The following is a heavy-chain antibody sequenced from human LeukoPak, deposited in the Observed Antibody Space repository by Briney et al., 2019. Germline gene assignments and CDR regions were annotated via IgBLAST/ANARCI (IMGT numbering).Heavy chain of an antibody. D-gene: IGHD6-13*01. CDR2: IKSKTDGGTT. Sequence: GGSLRLSCAASGFTFSNACMSWVRQAPGKGLEWVGRIKSKTDGGTTDYPAPVKGRFTTSRDDSKNTLYLQMNSLKTEDTAVYYCTTSDYGSSWYPYYFDYWGQGTLVTVSS. V-gene: IGHV3-15*01. CDR3: TTSDYGSSWYPYYFDY. J-gene: IGHJ4*02. CDR1: GFTFSNAC.